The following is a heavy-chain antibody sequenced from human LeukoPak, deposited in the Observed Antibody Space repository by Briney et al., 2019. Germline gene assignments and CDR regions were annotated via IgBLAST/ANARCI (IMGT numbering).Heavy chain of an antibody. CDR1: GGTFSSYA. CDR2: IIPIFGTA. J-gene: IGHJ4*02. CDR3: ARGIPSCSSTSCLPGVFDS. Sequence: GASVKVSCKASGGTFSSYAISWVRQAPGQGLEWMGGIIPIFGTANYAQKFQGRVTITADESTSTAYMELSSLRSEDTAVYYCARGIPSCSSTSCLPGVFDSWGQGTLVTVSS. D-gene: IGHD2-2*01. V-gene: IGHV1-69*13.